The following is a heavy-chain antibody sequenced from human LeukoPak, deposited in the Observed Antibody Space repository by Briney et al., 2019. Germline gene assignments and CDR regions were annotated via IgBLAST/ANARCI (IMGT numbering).Heavy chain of an antibody. Sequence: SETLSLTCTVSGGSISGYYWSWIRQPPGKALEWIAYIYSSGTNLYNPSLKSRGTISVDPSKNHFSLELRSVTAADTAIYYCARNSNLGPRGAARLDYYALDVWGQGTTVTVFS. V-gene: IGHV4-59*08. CDR2: IYSSGTN. CDR3: ARNSNLGPRGAARLDYYALDV. J-gene: IGHJ6*02. D-gene: IGHD6-6*01. CDR1: GGSISGYY.